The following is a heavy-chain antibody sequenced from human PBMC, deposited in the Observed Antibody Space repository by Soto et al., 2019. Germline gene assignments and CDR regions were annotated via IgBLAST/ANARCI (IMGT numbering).Heavy chain of an antibody. D-gene: IGHD4-17*01. V-gene: IGHV4-31*03. J-gene: IGHJ6*02. Sequence: PSETLSLTCTVSGASINCGCYYWSWIRQHPGKGLEWIGSIYYSGNTYYSPSLKSRVTISVDTSKNHFSLRLTSVTAADTAVYYCARDPSYGDYSYYGMDVSGQGTTVTVSS. CDR2: IYYSGNT. CDR1: GASINCGCYY. CDR3: ARDPSYGDYSYYGMDV.